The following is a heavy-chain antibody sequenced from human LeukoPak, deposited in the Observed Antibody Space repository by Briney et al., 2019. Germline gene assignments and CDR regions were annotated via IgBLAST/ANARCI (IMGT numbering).Heavy chain of an antibody. Sequence: GGSLRLSCVASGFTFSNYGMSWVRQAPGKGLEWVSGISGSGGSTYYADSVKGRFTISRDNAKNSLYLQMNSLRAEDTAVYYCARVDDYVWGSSPYWGQGTLVTVSS. CDR3: ARVDDYVWGSSPY. CDR2: ISGSGGST. D-gene: IGHD3-16*01. J-gene: IGHJ4*02. CDR1: GFTFSNYG. V-gene: IGHV3-23*01.